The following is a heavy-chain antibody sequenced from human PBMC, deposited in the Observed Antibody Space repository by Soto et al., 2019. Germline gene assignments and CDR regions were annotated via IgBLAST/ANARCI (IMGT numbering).Heavy chain of an antibody. Sequence: EVQLVESGGGLVKPGGSLRLSCAASGFTFRTYSMSWVRQAPGKGLEWVSSISSTSKYIYYADSVRGRFTVSRDNAKNSLYLQMNNLRAEDTAVYFCAGFPKASGGSCYSDYWGQGTLVTVSS. J-gene: IGHJ4*02. CDR2: ISSTSKYI. V-gene: IGHV3-21*02. D-gene: IGHD2-15*01. CDR1: GFTFRTYS. CDR3: AGFPKASGGSCYSDY.